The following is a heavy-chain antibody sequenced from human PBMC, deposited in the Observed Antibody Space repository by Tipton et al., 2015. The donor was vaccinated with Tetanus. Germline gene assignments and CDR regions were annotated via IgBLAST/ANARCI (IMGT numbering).Heavy chain of an antibody. CDR1: GFSSSSYW. D-gene: IGHD6-19*01. V-gene: IGHV3-74*01. J-gene: IGHJ6*02. CDR3: ARDGGSGWPYYYWYGMDV. Sequence: GSLRLSCAASGFSSSSYWMHWVRQAPGKGLVWVSGINSDGSSTTYADSVKGRFTFSRDNAKNTLYLQMNSLRAEDTAVYYCARDGGSGWPYYYWYGMDVWGQGTTVTVSS. CDR2: INSDGSST.